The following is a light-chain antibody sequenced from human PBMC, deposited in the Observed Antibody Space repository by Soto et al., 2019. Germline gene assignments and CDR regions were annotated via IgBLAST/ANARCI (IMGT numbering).Light chain of an antibody. CDR3: CSSAGGGTFFV. V-gene: IGLV2-23*02. CDR1: RSDVGRSNL. CDR2: EIT. Sequence: QSVLTQPASVSGSPGQSITISCTGTRSDVGRSNLVSWYQQYPGKVPKLMLYEITKRPSGVSNRFSGSKSGNTASLTISGLQAEDEADYYCCSSAGGGTFFVFGAGTQLTVL. J-gene: IGLJ7*01.